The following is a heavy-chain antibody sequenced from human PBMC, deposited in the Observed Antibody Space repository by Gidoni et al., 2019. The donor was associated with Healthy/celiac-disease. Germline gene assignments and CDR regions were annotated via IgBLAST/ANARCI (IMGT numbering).Heavy chain of an antibody. CDR1: GFTFSSYA. CDR3: AKEFYDFWSGYSPAPRDYYYYGMDV. V-gene: IGHV3-23*01. CDR2: ISGSGGST. J-gene: IGHJ6*02. Sequence: EVQLFESGGGLVQPGGSLRLSCAASGFTFSSYAMSCVRQAPGTALEWVSAISGSGGSTYYADSVKGRFTISRYNSKNTLYLQMNSLRAEDTAVYYCAKEFYDFWSGYSPAPRDYYYYGMDVWGQGTTVTVSS. D-gene: IGHD3-3*01.